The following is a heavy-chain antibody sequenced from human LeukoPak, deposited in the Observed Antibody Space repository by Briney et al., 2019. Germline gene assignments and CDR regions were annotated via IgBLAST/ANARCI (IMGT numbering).Heavy chain of an antibody. V-gene: IGHV3-30*18. CDR1: GFTFSSYG. J-gene: IGHJ6*02. Sequence: GGSLRLSCAASGFTFSSYGMHWVRQAPGKGLEWVAVISYDGSNKYYADSVKGRFTISRDNSKNTLYLQMNSLRAEDTAVYYCAKGRHTVTSLYYYYGMDVWGQGTTVTVSS. CDR2: ISYDGSNK. CDR3: AKGRHTVTSLYYYYGMDV. D-gene: IGHD4-11*01.